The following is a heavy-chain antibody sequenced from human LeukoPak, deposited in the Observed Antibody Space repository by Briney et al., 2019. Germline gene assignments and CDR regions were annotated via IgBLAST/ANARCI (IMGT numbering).Heavy chain of an antibody. CDR3: ARVTYYYDSSGYRHDAFDI. J-gene: IGHJ3*02. V-gene: IGHV4-59*01. D-gene: IGHD3-22*01. Sequence: YSSGSTNYNPSLKSRVTISVDTSKNQFSLKLSSVTAADTAVYYCARVTYYYDSSGYRHDAFDIWGQGTMVTVSS. CDR2: YSSGST.